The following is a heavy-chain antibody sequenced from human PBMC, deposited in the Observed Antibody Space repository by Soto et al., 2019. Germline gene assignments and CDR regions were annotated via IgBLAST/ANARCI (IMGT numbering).Heavy chain of an antibody. CDR3: AREGYCSSTSCYRGGDY. V-gene: IGHV4-61*01. CDR2: IYYSGST. J-gene: IGHJ4*02. D-gene: IGHD2-2*02. CDR1: GGSVSSGSYF. Sequence: QVQLQESGPGLVKPSETLSLTCTVSGGSVSSGSYFWNWIRQPPGKGLEGIGYIYYSGSTNYNPSLKSRVTISVDTSKNQFSLKLSSVTAADTAVYYCAREGYCSSTSCYRGGDYWGQGTLVTVSS.